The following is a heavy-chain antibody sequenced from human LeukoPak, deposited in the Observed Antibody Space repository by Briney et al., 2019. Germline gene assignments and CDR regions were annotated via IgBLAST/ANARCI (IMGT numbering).Heavy chain of an antibody. CDR2: IYYSGGT. J-gene: IGHJ4*02. V-gene: IGHV4-59*08. D-gene: IGHD1-26*01. CDR1: GGSISSYY. Sequence: SETLSLTCTVSGGSISSYYWSWIRQPPGKGLEWIGYIYYSGGTNYNPSLKSRVTISVDTSKNQFSLRLSSVTAADTAVYYCARLGFSNSGSYLAPSDYWGQGTLVTVSS. CDR3: ARLGFSNSGSYLAPSDY.